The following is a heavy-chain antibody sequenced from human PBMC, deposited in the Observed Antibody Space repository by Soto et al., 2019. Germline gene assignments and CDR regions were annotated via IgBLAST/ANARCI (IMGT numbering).Heavy chain of an antibody. J-gene: IGHJ4*02. Sequence: EVQLLESGGGLIQPGGSLRLSCAASGFTFSTYAMTWVRQAPGKGLEWVSTISGSGGSTYYADSVKGRFTISRDNSKNTLDLQMDSLRAEDTAVYYCAKGSSHLDSGYYYEGGGEFHWGQGTLVTVSS. CDR1: GFTFSTYA. V-gene: IGHV3-23*01. CDR3: AKGSSHLDSGYYYEGGGEFH. D-gene: IGHD3-22*01. CDR2: ISGSGGST.